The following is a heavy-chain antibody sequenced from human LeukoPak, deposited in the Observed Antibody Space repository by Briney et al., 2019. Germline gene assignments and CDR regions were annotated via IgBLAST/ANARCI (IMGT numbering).Heavy chain of an antibody. CDR1: GFTFSSYT. CDR3: ARDGIQLWSSVPT. J-gene: IGHJ5*02. V-gene: IGHV3-53*01. CDR2: IYSGGST. Sequence: PGGSLRLSCAASGFTFSSYTMNWVRQAPGKGLEWVSVIYSGGSTYYADSVKGRFTISRDNSKNTLYLQMNSLRAEDTAVYYCARDGIQLWSSVPTWGQGTLVTVSS. D-gene: IGHD5-18*01.